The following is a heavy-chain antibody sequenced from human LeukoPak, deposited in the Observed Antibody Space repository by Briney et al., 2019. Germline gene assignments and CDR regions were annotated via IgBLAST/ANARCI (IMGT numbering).Heavy chain of an antibody. J-gene: IGHJ6*02. D-gene: IGHD6-13*01. V-gene: IGHV3-23*01. CDR1: GFTFSSYA. CDR3: GGGRPDSSSWYYYGMDV. CDR2: ISGSGGST. Sequence: PGGSLRLSCAASGFTFSSYAMSWVRQAPGKGLEWVSAISGSGGSTYYADSVKGRFTISRDNAKNSLYLQMNSLRAEDTAVYYCGGGRPDSSSWYYYGMDVWGQGTTVTVSS.